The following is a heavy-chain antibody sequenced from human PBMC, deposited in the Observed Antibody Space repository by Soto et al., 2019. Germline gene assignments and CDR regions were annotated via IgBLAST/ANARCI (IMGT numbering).Heavy chain of an antibody. CDR2: IYWDDSK. J-gene: IGHJ4*02. V-gene: IGHV2-5*02. CDR1: GFSLSTSGVG. Sequence: QITLKESGPTLVRPTQTLTLTCAFSGFSLSTSGVGVGWIRQPPGKALEWLAVIYWDDSKHYSPSLRSRLTITKDPSKNQVVLTMTKMDPMDTGTYYCAHKGPEDWPLDYWGQGTLVTVSS. D-gene: IGHD3-9*01. CDR3: AHKGPEDWPLDY.